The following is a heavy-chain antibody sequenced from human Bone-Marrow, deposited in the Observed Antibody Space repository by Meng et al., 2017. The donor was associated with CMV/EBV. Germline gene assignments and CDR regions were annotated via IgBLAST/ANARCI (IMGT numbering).Heavy chain of an antibody. CDR2: INHSGST. Sequence: SETLSLTCTVSGGSISGYYWSWIRQPPGKGLEWNGEINHSGSTNYNPSLKSRVTISVDTSNNQFSLKLSSVTAADTAVYYCARAFCSSTSCARGYDYYYGMDVWGQGTTVTVSS. CDR1: GGSISGYY. J-gene: IGHJ6*02. V-gene: IGHV4-34*01. D-gene: IGHD2-2*01. CDR3: ARAFCSSTSCARGYDYYYGMDV.